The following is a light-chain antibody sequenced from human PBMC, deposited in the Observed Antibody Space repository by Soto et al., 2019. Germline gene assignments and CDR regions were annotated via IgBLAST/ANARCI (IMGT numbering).Light chain of an antibody. J-gene: IGKJ5*01. V-gene: IGKV1-33*01. CDR1: QDITKY. Sequence: DIQMTQSPSSLSASVGDRVTITCQASQDITKYLNWYQQKPGKAPKLLIYDASSLETGVPSRFSGSGSGTDFTFTISTLHPEDIATYYCQQYDNLPRSFGQGTRLEIK. CDR3: QQYDNLPRS. CDR2: DAS.